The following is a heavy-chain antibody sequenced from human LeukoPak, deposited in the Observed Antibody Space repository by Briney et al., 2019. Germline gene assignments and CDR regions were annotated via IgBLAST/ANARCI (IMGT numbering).Heavy chain of an antibody. V-gene: IGHV3-23*01. J-gene: IGHJ4*02. CDR2: ISGSGGST. CDR3: AKHGEAYGDSRTDY. CDR1: GFTFSSYA. Sequence: PGGSLRLSCAASGFTFSSYAISWVRQAPGKGLEWVSAISGSGGSTYNADSVKGRFTISRDNSKNTLYLQMNSLRAEDTAVYYCAKHGEAYGDSRTDYWGQGTLVTVSS. D-gene: IGHD4-17*01.